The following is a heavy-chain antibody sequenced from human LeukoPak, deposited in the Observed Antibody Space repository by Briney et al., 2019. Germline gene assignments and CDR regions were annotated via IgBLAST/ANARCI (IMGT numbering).Heavy chain of an antibody. Sequence: GGSLRLSCVASGFTFSDYWMSWVRQAPGKGLEWVANIKSDESERFFLDSVKGRFTISRDNAKNPVYLQMSSLRAEDTGVYYCATTLNIATPGHLWGQGALVTVSS. V-gene: IGHV3-7*01. CDR3: ATTLNIATPGHL. CDR1: GFTFSDYW. CDR2: IKSDESER. D-gene: IGHD6-13*01. J-gene: IGHJ4*02.